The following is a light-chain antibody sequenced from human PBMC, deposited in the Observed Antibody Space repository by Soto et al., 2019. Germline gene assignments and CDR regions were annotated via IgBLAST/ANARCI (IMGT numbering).Light chain of an antibody. CDR1: QGVTTN. CDR2: DVS. CDR3: QQYNNWTFS. V-gene: IGKV3-15*01. J-gene: IGKJ5*01. Sequence: EILMTQSPATLSVSPGERVTLSCRAGQGVTTNFAWYQQKSGQSPRLLIYDVSSRATGVPSRFSGTGSETDFNLTISGLQSEDSAIYLCQQYNNWTFSVGPGTRLEIK.